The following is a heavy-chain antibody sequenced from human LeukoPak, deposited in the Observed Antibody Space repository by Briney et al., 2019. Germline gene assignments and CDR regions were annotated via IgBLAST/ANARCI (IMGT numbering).Heavy chain of an antibody. CDR1: GGSFSGYY. V-gene: IGHV4-34*01. J-gene: IGHJ4*02. CDR2: INHSGST. CDR3: ARGVRWLQFPLDY. D-gene: IGHD5-24*01. Sequence: PSETLSLTCAVYGGSFSGYYWSWIRQPPGKGLEWIGEINHSGSTNYNPSLKSRVTISVDTSKNQFSLKLSSVTAADTAVYYCARGVRWLQFPLDYWGQGTLATVSS.